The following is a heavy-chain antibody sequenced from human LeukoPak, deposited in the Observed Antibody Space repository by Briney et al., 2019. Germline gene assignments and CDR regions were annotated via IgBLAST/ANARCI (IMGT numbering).Heavy chain of an antibody. CDR3: CSATSMTTVTTDY. Sequence: QPGGSLRLSCAASGFTFGDYGMHWVRQTPAKGLEWLAVMSYDGSNTYYEDSVKGRFGISRDNSKNTVYLLLNDLRTEDSAIYYCCSATSMTTVTTDYWGQGTLVSVSS. J-gene: IGHJ4*02. V-gene: IGHV3-30*03. CDR2: MSYDGSNT. CDR1: GFTFGDYG. D-gene: IGHD4-11*01.